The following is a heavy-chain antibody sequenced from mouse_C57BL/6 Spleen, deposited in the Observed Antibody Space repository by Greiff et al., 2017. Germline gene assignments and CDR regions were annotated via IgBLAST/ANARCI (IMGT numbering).Heavy chain of an antibody. J-gene: IGHJ1*03. CDR1: GFTFTDYY. D-gene: IGHD4-1*01. V-gene: IGHV7-3*01. CDR3: ASLLTGTDWYFDV. Sequence: EVKLVESGGGLVQPGGSLSLSCAASGFTFTDYYMSWVRQPPGKALEWLGFIRNKANGYTTAYSVSVMGRFTISRDNYQSILYLQMNALRAEDSATYYCASLLTGTDWYFDVWGTGTTVTVSS. CDR2: IRNKANGYTT.